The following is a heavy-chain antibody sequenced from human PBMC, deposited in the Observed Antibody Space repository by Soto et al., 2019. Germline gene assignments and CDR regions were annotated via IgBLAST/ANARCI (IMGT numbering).Heavy chain of an antibody. CDR2: ISYDGSNK. V-gene: IGHV3-30*18. Sequence: QVQLVESGGGVVQPGRSLRLSCAASGFTFSSYGMHWVRQAPGKGLEWVAVISYDGSNKYYADSVKGRFTISRDNSKNTLYLQMNSLRAEDTGVYYCAKGSGSYWYFDYWGQGTLVTVSS. J-gene: IGHJ4*02. CDR1: GFTFSSYG. CDR3: AKGSGSYWYFDY. D-gene: IGHD1-26*01.